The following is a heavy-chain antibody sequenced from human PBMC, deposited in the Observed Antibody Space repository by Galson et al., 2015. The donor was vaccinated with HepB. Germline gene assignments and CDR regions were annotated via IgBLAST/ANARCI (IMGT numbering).Heavy chain of an antibody. CDR1: GFTFSDYY. V-gene: IGHV3-11*01. CDR3: ARDPNWGLRPEIRYFDL. Sequence: SLRLSCAASGFTFSDYYMSWIRQAPGKGLEWVSYISSSGSTIYYADSVKGRFTISRDNAKNSLYLQMNSLRAEDTAVYYCARDPNWGLRPEIRYFDLWGRGTLVTVSS. J-gene: IGHJ2*01. CDR2: ISSSGSTI. D-gene: IGHD7-27*01.